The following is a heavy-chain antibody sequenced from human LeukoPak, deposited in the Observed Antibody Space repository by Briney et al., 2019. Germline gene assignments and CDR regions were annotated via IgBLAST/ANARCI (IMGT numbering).Heavy chain of an antibody. Sequence: GGSLRLSCAASGFLFSNAWMSWVRQAPGKGLEWVGRIKSKTDGGTTDYAAPVKGRFTISRDDSKNTLYLQMNSLKTEDTAVYYCTTEGTTVTQYYFDYWGQGTLVTVSS. CDR2: IKSKTDGGTT. CDR3: TTEGTTVTQYYFDY. CDR1: GFLFSNAW. D-gene: IGHD4-17*01. V-gene: IGHV3-15*01. J-gene: IGHJ4*02.